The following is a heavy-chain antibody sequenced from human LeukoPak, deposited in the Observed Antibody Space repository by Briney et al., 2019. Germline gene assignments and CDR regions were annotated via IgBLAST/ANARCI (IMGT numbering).Heavy chain of an antibody. V-gene: IGHV1-69*01. CDR3: ARGTLVGATLGGNDY. CDR1: GGTFSSYA. Sequence: SAKVSCKASGGTFSSYAISWVRQAPGQGLEWMGGIIPIFGTANYAQKFQGRVTITADESTSTAYMELSSLRSEDTAVYYCARGTLVGATLGGNDYWGQGTLVTVSS. J-gene: IGHJ4*02. CDR2: IIPIFGTA. D-gene: IGHD1-26*01.